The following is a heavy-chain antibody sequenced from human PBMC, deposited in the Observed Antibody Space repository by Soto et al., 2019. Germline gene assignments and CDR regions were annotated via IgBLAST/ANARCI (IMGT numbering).Heavy chain of an antibody. Sequence: GGSLRRSCAASGFTFSSYGMHWVRQAPGKGLEWVAVISYDGSNKYYADSVKGRFTISRDNSKNTLYLQMNSLRAEDTAVYYCAKDKGYFDWSYYFDYWGQGTLVTVSS. CDR3: AKDKGYFDWSYYFDY. V-gene: IGHV3-30*18. D-gene: IGHD3-9*01. J-gene: IGHJ4*02. CDR2: ISYDGSNK. CDR1: GFTFSSYG.